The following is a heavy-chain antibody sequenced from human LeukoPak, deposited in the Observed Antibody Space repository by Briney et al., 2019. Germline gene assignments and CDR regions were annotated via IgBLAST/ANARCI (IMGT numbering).Heavy chain of an antibody. D-gene: IGHD7-27*01. V-gene: IGHV1-69*13. CDR1: GGTFSSYA. Sequence: AASVKVSCKASGGTFSSYAISWVRQAPGQGLEWMGGIIPIFGTANYAQKFQGRVTITADESTSTAYMELSSLRSEDTAVYYCARTPPNWGIDYWGQGTLVTVSS. CDR2: IIPIFGTA. CDR3: ARTPPNWGIDY. J-gene: IGHJ4*02.